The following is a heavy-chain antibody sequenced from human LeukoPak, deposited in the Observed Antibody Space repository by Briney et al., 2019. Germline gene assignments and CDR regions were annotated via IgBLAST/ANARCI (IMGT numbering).Heavy chain of an antibody. CDR1: GDSIIRGAYY. CDR2: IYYSGTT. J-gene: IGHJ5*02. Sequence: SETLSLTCTVSGDSIIRGAYYWSWIRQPPGKGLEWIGYIYYSGTTFYNPSLRSRVTISVDTSKNQFSLNLNSVTAADTAVYYCARKPGGFDPWGQGTLVTVSS. CDR3: ARKPGGFDP. V-gene: IGHV4-31*03.